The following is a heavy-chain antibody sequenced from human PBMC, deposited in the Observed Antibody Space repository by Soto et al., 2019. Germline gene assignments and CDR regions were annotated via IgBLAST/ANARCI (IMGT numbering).Heavy chain of an antibody. CDR1: GFTFSSYS. V-gene: IGHV3-21*01. CDR2: ISSSSSYI. J-gene: IGHJ5*02. CDR3: ARDPSPYSGYDPNWFDP. D-gene: IGHD5-12*01. Sequence: GGSLRLSCAASGFTFSSYSMNWVRQAPGKGLEWVSSISSSSSYIYYADSVKGRFTISRDNAKNSLYLQMNSLRAEDTAVYYCARDPSPYSGYDPNWFDPWGQGTLVTVSS.